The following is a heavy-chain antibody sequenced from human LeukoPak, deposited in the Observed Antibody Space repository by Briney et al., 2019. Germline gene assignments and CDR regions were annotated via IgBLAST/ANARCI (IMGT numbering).Heavy chain of an antibody. V-gene: IGHV3-30*18. CDR3: AKVGLTVTTILDYFDY. D-gene: IGHD4-11*01. Sequence: GGSLRLSCVASGFTFSRYGMHWVRQAPGKGLEWVAVISYDGSNNYYADSVKGRFTISRDNSKNTLFLQMNSLRAEDTAVYYCAKVGLTVTTILDYFDYWGQGTLVTVSS. CDR2: ISYDGSNN. CDR1: GFTFSRYG. J-gene: IGHJ4*02.